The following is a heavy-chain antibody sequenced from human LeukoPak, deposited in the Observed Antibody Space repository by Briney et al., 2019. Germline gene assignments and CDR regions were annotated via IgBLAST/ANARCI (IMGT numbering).Heavy chain of an antibody. CDR2: ISSSSSYI. CDR1: GFTFSSYA. D-gene: IGHD5-12*01. J-gene: IGHJ4*02. Sequence: GGSLRLSCAASGFTFSSYAMSWVRQAPGKGLEWVSSISSSSSYIYYADSVKGRFTISRDNAKNSLYLQMNSLRAEDTAVYYCARGDSGYDYYPWYWGQGTLVTVSS. V-gene: IGHV3-21*01. CDR3: ARGDSGYDYYPWY.